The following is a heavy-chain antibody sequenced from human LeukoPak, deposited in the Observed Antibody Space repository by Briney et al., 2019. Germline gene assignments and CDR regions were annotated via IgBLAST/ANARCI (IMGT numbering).Heavy chain of an antibody. J-gene: IGHJ2*01. CDR2: IYTSGST. D-gene: IGHD2-15*01. Sequence: SETLSLTCTVSGGSISSYYWSWIRQPAGKGLEWIGRIYTSGSTNYNPSLKSRVTMSVDTSKNQFSLKLSSVTAADTAVYYCVRVVEDCSGGSCYLYWYFDLWGRGTLVTVSS. CDR1: GGSISSYY. V-gene: IGHV4-4*07. CDR3: VRVVEDCSGGSCYLYWYFDL.